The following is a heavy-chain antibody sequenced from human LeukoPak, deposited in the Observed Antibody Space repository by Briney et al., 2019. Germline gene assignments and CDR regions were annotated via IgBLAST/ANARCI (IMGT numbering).Heavy chain of an antibody. CDR1: GGSITSNSYY. J-gene: IGHJ4*02. D-gene: IGHD3-3*01. Sequence: SETLSLTCTVSGGSITSNSYYWGWIRQPPGXXXXXXXSLYYTGSTYYNPSLKSRVTISVDTSKNQFSLKLNFVTAADTAVYYCARQSPIDDFWSGYSSGSDYWGQGTLVTASS. CDR3: ARQSPIDDFWSGYSSGSDY. CDR2: LYYTGST. V-gene: IGHV4-39*01.